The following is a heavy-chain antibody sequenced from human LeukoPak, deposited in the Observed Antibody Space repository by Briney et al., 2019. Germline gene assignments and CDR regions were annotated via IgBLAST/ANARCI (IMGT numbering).Heavy chain of an antibody. Sequence: SETLSLTCTVSGGSISSSSYYWGWIRQPPGKGLEWIGSIYYSGSTYYNPSLKSRVTISVDTSKNQFSLKLSSVTAADTAAYYCARDRGSSGWSTPKVYFDYWGQGTLVTVSS. J-gene: IGHJ4*02. CDR3: ARDRGSSGWSTPKVYFDY. V-gene: IGHV4-39*07. CDR2: IYYSGST. D-gene: IGHD6-19*01. CDR1: GGSISSSSYY.